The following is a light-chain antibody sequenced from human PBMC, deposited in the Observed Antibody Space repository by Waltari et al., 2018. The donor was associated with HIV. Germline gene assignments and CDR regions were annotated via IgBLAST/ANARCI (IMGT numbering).Light chain of an antibody. CDR1: SSDVGGYNY. Sequence: QSALTQPPSASGSPGQSVTISCTGTSSDVGGYNYVSWYQQHPGKAPKLMIYEVSKRPSGVPDRFSGDKSGNTASLTVSGLQAEDEADYYCSSYAGSNNSLGVFGTGTKVTVL. CDR2: EVS. CDR3: SSYAGSNNSLGV. J-gene: IGLJ1*01. V-gene: IGLV2-8*01.